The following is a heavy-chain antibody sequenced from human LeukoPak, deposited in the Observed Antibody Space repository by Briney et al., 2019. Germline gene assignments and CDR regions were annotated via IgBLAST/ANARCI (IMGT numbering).Heavy chain of an antibody. Sequence: GGSLRLSCAASGFTFSNYAMTWVRQAPGKGLEWVSAISGGGGYTSTYYADSVKGRFTISRDNSKNTLYLQMNSLSAEDTAVYYCAKPPPDNYHYYYGMDVWGQGTTVTVSS. CDR3: AKPPPDNYHYYYGMDV. J-gene: IGHJ6*02. CDR2: ISGGGGYTST. CDR1: GFTFSNYA. V-gene: IGHV3-23*01.